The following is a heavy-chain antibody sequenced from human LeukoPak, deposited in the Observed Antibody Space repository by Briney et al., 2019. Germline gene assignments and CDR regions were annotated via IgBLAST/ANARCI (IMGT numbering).Heavy chain of an antibody. CDR2: INPNSGGT. J-gene: IGHJ4*02. CDR1: GYTFTGYY. D-gene: IGHD3-9*01. V-gene: IGHV1-2*02. CDR3: AREDYDILTGYPLIDS. Sequence: ASVKVSCKASGYTFTGYYMHWVRQAPGQGLEWMGWINPNSGGTNYAQKFQGRVTMTRDTSISTAYMELSSLRSDDTAVYYCAREDYDILTGYPLIDSWGQGTLVTVSS.